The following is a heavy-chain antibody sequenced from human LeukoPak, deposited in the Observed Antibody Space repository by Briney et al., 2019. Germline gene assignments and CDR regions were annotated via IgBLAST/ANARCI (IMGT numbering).Heavy chain of an antibody. D-gene: IGHD3-16*01. J-gene: IGHJ4*02. CDR3: AREPRGRGSYLDY. CDR2: INPNRGGT. CDR1: GYTFTGYY. V-gene: IGHV1-2*02. Sequence: ASVKVSCKASGYTFTGYYMHWVRQAPGQGLEWMGWINPNRGGTNYAQKFQGRVTMTRDTSISTAYMELSRLRSDDTAVYYCAREPRGRGSYLDYWGQGTLVTVSS.